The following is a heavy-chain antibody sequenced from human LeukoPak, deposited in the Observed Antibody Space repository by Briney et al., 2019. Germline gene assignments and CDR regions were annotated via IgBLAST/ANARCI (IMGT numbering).Heavy chain of an antibody. Sequence: PGGSLRLSCAASGFTFSSYGMHWVRQAPGKGLEWVAVISYDVINKFYVDSVKGRFTISRDNSKNTLYLQMNSLRAEDTAVYYCAKDTKVYYGSGSYTPDYWGQGTLVTVSS. CDR3: AKDTKVYYGSGSYTPDY. V-gene: IGHV3-30*18. J-gene: IGHJ4*02. D-gene: IGHD3-10*01. CDR2: ISYDVINK. CDR1: GFTFSSYG.